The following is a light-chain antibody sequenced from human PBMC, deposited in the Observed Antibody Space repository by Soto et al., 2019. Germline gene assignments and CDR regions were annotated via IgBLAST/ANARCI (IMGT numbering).Light chain of an antibody. Sequence: EIVLTQSPATLSLSPGERATLSCRASQSVGTYLAWYKQKPGQAPRLLIYDASNRATGIPARFSGSGSGTDFTRTISGLEPEDFAVYYCQQRTNWPPLTFGGGTKVEIK. CDR1: QSVGTY. CDR3: QQRTNWPPLT. J-gene: IGKJ4*01. V-gene: IGKV3-11*01. CDR2: DAS.